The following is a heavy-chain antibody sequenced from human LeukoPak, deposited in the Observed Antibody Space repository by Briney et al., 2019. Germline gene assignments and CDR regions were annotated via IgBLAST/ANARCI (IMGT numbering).Heavy chain of an antibody. V-gene: IGHV4-39*07. CDR1: GGSITSSKYF. CDR2: ISYSGST. J-gene: IGHJ4*02. D-gene: IGHD2-8*01. Sequence: SETLSLTCAVSGGSITSSKYFWGWIRQPPGKELELIGIISYSGSTDYNPSLKSRVTMSTDTSTNQFSLKLTSVTAADTAVYYCAGLGVMVLVYQFEYWGRGTPVTVSS. CDR3: AGLGVMVLVYQFEY.